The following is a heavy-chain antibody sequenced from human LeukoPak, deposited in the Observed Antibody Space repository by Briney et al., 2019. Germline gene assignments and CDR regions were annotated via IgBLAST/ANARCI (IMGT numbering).Heavy chain of an antibody. D-gene: IGHD6-13*01. Sequence: GASVKVSCKASGYTFSGYYIHWVRQAPGRGLEWVGWINARNGDTNYAQKFQGRVILTRDTSITTSYMEVISLTSDDTAVYYCARASLASAGTRFWGQGTLVIVS. CDR1: GYTFSGYY. J-gene: IGHJ1*01. CDR2: INARNGDT. V-gene: IGHV1-2*02. CDR3: ARASLASAGTRF.